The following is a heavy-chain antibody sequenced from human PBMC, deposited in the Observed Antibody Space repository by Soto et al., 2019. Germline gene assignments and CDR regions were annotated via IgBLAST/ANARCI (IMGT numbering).Heavy chain of an antibody. J-gene: IGHJ4*02. Sequence: GGSLRLSCAASGFTFSIYGMHWFRQAPGKGLEWVAVIWYDGSNKYYADSVKGRFTISRDNSKNTLYLQMNSLRAEDTAVYYCARDYDSSGYPRYYFDYWGQGTLVTVSS. CDR1: GFTFSIYG. D-gene: IGHD3-22*01. V-gene: IGHV3-33*01. CDR2: IWYDGSNK. CDR3: ARDYDSSGYPRYYFDY.